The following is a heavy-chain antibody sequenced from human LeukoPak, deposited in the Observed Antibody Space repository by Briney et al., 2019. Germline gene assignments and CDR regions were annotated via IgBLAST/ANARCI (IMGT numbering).Heavy chain of an antibody. J-gene: IGHJ4*02. CDR3: ARDYLGPYDSSGTGTDY. Sequence: SETLSLTCAVYGGSFSGYYWSWIRQPPGKGLEWIGEINHSGSTNYNPSLKSRVTISVDTSKNQFSLKLSSVTTADTAVNYCARDYLGPYDSSGTGTDYWGQGTLVTVSS. D-gene: IGHD3-22*01. CDR1: GGSFSGYY. CDR2: INHSGST. V-gene: IGHV4-34*01.